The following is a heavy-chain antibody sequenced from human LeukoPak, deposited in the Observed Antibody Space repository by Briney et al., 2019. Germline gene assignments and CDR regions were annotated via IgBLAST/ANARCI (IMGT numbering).Heavy chain of an antibody. V-gene: IGHV4-59*01. CDR2: VPHSGDT. J-gene: IGHJ4*02. Sequence: KASETLSLTCSVSGGSFSGYLWSWIRQPPGKGLEWIGYVPHSGDTNYAPSLSSRVTISLDTSKNQFSLKLGSVTAADTAVYYCARSHGLCWSQGTLVTVSS. CDR3: ARSHGLC. CDR1: GGSFSGYL.